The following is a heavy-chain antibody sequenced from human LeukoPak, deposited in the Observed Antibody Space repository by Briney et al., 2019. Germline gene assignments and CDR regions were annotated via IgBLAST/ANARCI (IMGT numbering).Heavy chain of an antibody. CDR1: GGTFSSYA. D-gene: IGHD6-19*01. CDR3: AREGVAGSFDY. J-gene: IGHJ4*02. V-gene: IGHV1-69*13. CDR2: IIPIFGTA. Sequence: GASVKVSCKASGGTFSSYAISWVRQAPGQGLEWMGGIIPIFGTANYAQKFQGRVTITADESTSTAYMELSSLRSEDMAVYYCAREGVAGSFDYWGQGTLVTVSS.